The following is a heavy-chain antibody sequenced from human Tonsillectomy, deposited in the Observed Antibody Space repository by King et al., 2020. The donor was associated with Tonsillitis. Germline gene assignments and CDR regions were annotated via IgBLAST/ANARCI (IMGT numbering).Heavy chain of an antibody. D-gene: IGHD3-10*01. CDR2: IYSGGGT. J-gene: IGHJ6*02. CDR1: GFIVSSNY. V-gene: IGHV3-53*01. Sequence: VQLVESGGGLIQPGGSLRISCAASGFIVSSNYMSWVRQGPGKGLEWVSVIYSGGGTYYADSVKGRFTISRDNSKSTLYLQMDSLRAEDTAVYYCATNYRDYYGYEPGVMDVWGQGTTVTVSS. CDR3: ATNYRDYYGYEPGVMDV.